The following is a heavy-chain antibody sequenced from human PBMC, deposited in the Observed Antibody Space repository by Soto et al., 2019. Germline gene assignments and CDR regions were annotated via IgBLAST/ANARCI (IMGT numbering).Heavy chain of an antibody. V-gene: IGHV4-61*01. CDR2: IYYSGST. D-gene: IGHD3-3*01. J-gene: IGHJ6*02. CDR1: GGSVSSGSYY. Sequence: QVQLQESGPGLVKPSETLSLTCTVSGGSVSSGSYYWSWIRQPPGKGLEWIGYIYYSGSTNYNPSLKSRVTMSVDTSKNQISLKLSSVTAADTAVYYCARETSYYDFWSGYPSDYYYGMDVWGQGTTVTVSS. CDR3: ARETSYYDFWSGYPSDYYYGMDV.